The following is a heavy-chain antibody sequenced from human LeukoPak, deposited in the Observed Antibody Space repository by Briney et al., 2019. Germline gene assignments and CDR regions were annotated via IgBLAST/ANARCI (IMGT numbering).Heavy chain of an antibody. J-gene: IGHJ4*02. V-gene: IGHV4-34*01. D-gene: IGHD3-10*01. CDR2: INHSGST. Sequence: SETLSLTCAVYGGSFSGYYWSWIRQPPGKGLEWIGEINHSGSTNYNPSLKSRITISVDTSKNQFSLKLSSVTAADTAVYCCARGRYYGSGSYYKWGQGTLVTVSS. CDR3: ARGRYYGSGSYYK. CDR1: GGSFSGYY.